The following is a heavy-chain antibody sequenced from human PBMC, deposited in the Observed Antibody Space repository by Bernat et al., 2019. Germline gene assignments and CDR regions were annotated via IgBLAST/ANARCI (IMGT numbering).Heavy chain of an antibody. CDR2: IYPGDPAT. D-gene: IGHD1-14*01. CDR1: GYSFTSYW. CDR3: ARHNLDYYYGMDV. Sequence: EVQLVQSGAEVKKPGESLKISCKGSGYSFTSYWIGWVRQMPGKGLEWMGIIYPGDPATRYSPSFQGHVTISADKSISTAYLQWSSLKASDTAMYYCARHNLDYYYGMDVWGQGTTVTVSS. V-gene: IGHV5-51*01. J-gene: IGHJ6*02.